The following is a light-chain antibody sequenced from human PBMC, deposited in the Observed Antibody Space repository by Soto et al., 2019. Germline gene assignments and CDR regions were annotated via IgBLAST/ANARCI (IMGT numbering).Light chain of an antibody. J-gene: IGKJ4*01. V-gene: IGKV3-11*01. CDR2: DAS. Sequence: EIVLAQSPGTLSLSPGESATLSCRASQSVSSYLAWYQQKPGQAPRLLIYDASNRATGIPARFSGSGSGTDFTLTISSLEPEDFAVYYCQQRRNWPLTFGGGTKVEIK. CDR1: QSVSSY. CDR3: QQRRNWPLT.